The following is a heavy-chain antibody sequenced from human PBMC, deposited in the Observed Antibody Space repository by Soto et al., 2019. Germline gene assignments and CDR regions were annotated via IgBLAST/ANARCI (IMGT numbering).Heavy chain of an antibody. CDR2: IIPIFGTA. Sequence: QVQLVQSGAEVNKPGSSVKVSCKASGGTFSSYAISWVRQAPGQGLEWMGGIIPIFGTANYAQKFQGRVTITADESTSTAYMELSSLRSEDTAVYYCARDHPTRPYYYYYGMDVWGQGTTVTVSS. CDR1: GGTFSSYA. CDR3: ARDHPTRPYYYYYGMDV. D-gene: IGHD6-25*01. V-gene: IGHV1-69*01. J-gene: IGHJ6*02.